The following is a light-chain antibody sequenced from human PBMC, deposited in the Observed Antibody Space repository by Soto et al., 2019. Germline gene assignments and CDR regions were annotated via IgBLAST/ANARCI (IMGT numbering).Light chain of an antibody. V-gene: IGLV1-36*01. CDR1: SSNIGKNA. CDR3: VAWDDSLSDYV. CDR2: YDD. Sequence: QSVLTQPPSVSEAPRQRVTISCSGSSSNIGKNAVNWYQQVPGKPPKLLLYYDDLLPSGVSARFSGSKSGTSASLAISGLQSEDEADYYCVAWDDSLSDYVFGTGTKLTVL. J-gene: IGLJ1*01.